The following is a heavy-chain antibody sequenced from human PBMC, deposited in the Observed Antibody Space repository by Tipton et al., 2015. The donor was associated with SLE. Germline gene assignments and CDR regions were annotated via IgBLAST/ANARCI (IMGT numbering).Heavy chain of an antibody. D-gene: IGHD5-18*01. CDR1: GDSVRGSY. Sequence: LRLSCTVSGDSVRGSYWSWIRQPPGMGLEWIGFVYYGGSTNMGTTNYNPSLESRLDISVDTSGRLFFLRLSSMTAADTAVYYCARVRVDTAMGVFDFWGQGTLVTVSS. CDR2: VYYGGST. J-gene: IGHJ4*02. CDR3: ARVRVDTAMGVFDF. V-gene: IGHV4-59*08.